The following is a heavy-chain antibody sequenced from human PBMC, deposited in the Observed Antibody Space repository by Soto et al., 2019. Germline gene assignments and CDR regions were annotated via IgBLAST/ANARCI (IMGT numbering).Heavy chain of an antibody. D-gene: IGHD2-8*01. CDR2: MNPNSGNT. CDR3: ASLISYCTNGVCSYHYYGMDV. Sequence: ASVRVSCKASGYAFTSYDINWVRQATGQGLEWMGWMNPNSGNTGYAQKFQGRVTMTRNTYTSTAYMELSSLRSEDTAVYYCASLISYCTNGVCSYHYYGMDVWG. CDR1: GYAFTSYD. V-gene: IGHV1-8*01. J-gene: IGHJ6*02.